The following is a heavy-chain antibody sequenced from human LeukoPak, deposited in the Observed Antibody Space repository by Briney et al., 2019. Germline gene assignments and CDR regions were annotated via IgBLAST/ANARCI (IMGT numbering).Heavy chain of an antibody. CDR2: ISSSTTYI. CDR1: GFTFDSFS. D-gene: IGHD1-26*01. J-gene: IGHJ4*02. CDR3: ARVPGEMGATLAYLDY. V-gene: IGHV3-21*01. Sequence: KAGGSLRLSCAASGFTFDSFSINWVRQAPGKGLEWVASISSSTTYIYYAGSVKGRFTISRDNAKNLVYLEMNSLRAEDTAVYYCARVPGEMGATLAYLDYWGQGTLVIVSS.